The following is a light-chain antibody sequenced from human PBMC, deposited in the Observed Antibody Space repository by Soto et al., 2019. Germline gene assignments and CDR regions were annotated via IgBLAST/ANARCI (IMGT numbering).Light chain of an antibody. CDR3: SSYTTSNTPQIV. CDR1: SSDVGGYNY. V-gene: IGLV2-14*03. J-gene: IGLJ1*01. CDR2: DVS. Sequence: QSVLTQPASVSGSPGQSITISCTGTSSDVGGYNYVSWYQHHPGKAPKLMIYDVSNRPSGVSNRFSGSKSGNTASLTISGLQPEDEADYYCSSYTTSNTPQIVFGPVTKVTVL.